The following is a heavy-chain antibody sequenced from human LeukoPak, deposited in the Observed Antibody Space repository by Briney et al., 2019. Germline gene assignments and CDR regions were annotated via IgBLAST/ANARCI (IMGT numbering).Heavy chain of an antibody. CDR2: INPNSGGT. J-gene: IGHJ5*02. Sequence: GASVKVSCKASGYTFTGYYMHWVRQAPGQGLEWMGWINPNSGGTNYAQKFQGRVTVTRDTSISTAYMELSRLRSDDTAVYYCARADQYYYDSSGYYREDWFDPWGQGTLVTVSS. D-gene: IGHD3-22*01. CDR1: GYTFTGYY. V-gene: IGHV1-2*02. CDR3: ARADQYYYDSSGYYREDWFDP.